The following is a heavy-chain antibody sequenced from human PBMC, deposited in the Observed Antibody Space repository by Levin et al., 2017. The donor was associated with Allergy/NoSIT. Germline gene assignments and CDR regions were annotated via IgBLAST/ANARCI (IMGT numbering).Heavy chain of an antibody. CDR1: GGSISSGGYY. Sequence: SETLSLTCIVSGGSISSGGYYWSWIRQHPGKGLEWIGYIYYSGRAYYNPSLKSQITISVDTSKKQFSLKLTSVTAADTAVYYCARSTTNLYDGMDVWGQGTTVTVSS. CDR3: ARSTTNLYDGMDV. J-gene: IGHJ6*02. V-gene: IGHV4-31*01. D-gene: IGHD5/OR15-5a*01. CDR2: IYYSGRA.